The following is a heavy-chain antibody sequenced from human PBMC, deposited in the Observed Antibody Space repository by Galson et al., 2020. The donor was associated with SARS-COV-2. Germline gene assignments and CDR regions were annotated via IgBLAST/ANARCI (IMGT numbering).Heavy chain of an antibody. CDR1: GGTFSSYA. CDR2: IIPIFGTA. J-gene: IGHJ6*03. Sequence: SVKVSCQASGGTFSSYAISWVRQAPGQGLEWMGGIIPIFGTANYAQKFQGRVTITADESTSTAYMELSSLRSEDTAVYYCARGGWSSSDAVYYYYYMDVWGKGTTVTVSS. D-gene: IGHD6-6*01. V-gene: IGHV1-69*13. CDR3: ARGGWSSSDAVYYYYYMDV.